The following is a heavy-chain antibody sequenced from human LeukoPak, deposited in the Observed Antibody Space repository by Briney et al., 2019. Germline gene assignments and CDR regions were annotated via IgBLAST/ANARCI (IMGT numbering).Heavy chain of an antibody. CDR3: VRGYSFGPYGMDV. V-gene: IGHV3-64D*09. CDR1: GFPFSSYA. CDR2: INSGGST. Sequence: PGGSLRLSCSASGFPFSSYAMHCVRQAPGKGLEYVSAINSGGSTYYADSVKGRFTISRDNSKNTLYLQMSSLRAEDTAVYFCVRGYSFGPYGMDVWGQGTTVTVSS. D-gene: IGHD2-15*01. J-gene: IGHJ6*02.